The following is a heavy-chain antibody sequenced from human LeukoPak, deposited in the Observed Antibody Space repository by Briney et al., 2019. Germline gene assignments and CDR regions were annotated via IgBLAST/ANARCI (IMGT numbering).Heavy chain of an antibody. D-gene: IGHD6-13*01. Sequence: SETLSLTCAVYGGSFSGYYGSWIRQPPGKGLEWIGEINHSGSTNYNPSLKSRVTISVDTSKNQFSLKLSSVTAADTAVYYCASRYSSSWYLPEGRRPFDYWGQGTLVTVSS. CDR1: GGSFSGYY. CDR2: INHSGST. V-gene: IGHV4-34*01. J-gene: IGHJ4*02. CDR3: ASRYSSSWYLPEGRRPFDY.